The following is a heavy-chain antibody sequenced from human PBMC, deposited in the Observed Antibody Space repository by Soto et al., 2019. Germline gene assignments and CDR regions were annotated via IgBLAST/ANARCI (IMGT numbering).Heavy chain of an antibody. Sequence: ASVKVSCKASGYTFTSYDINWVRQATGQGLEWMGWMNPNSGNTGYAQKFQGRVTMTRNTSISTAYMELSSLRSEDTAVYYCAFFGGYCSGGSCYSGWFDPWGQGTLVTVSS. CDR1: GYTFTSYD. CDR3: AFFGGYCSGGSCYSGWFDP. CDR2: MNPNSGNT. D-gene: IGHD2-15*01. J-gene: IGHJ5*02. V-gene: IGHV1-8*01.